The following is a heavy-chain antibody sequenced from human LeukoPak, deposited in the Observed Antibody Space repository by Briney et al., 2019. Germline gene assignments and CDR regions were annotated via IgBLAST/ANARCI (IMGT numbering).Heavy chain of an antibody. CDR2: IYYSGST. CDR3: ARVPGGGTAAN. J-gene: IGHJ3*01. V-gene: IGHV4-61*01. D-gene: IGHD1-7*01. Sequence: PSETLSLTCTVSGGSVSSGSYYWSWIRQPPGKGLELIGYIYYSGSTNYNPSLKSRVTISVDTSKNQFSLKLSSVTAADTAVYYCARVPGGGTAANWGQGTMVTVSS. CDR1: GGSVSSGSYY.